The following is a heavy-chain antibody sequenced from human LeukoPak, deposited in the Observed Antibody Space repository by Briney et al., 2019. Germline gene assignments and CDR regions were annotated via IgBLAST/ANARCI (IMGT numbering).Heavy chain of an antibody. CDR3: ARVGGLDY. D-gene: IGHD1-26*01. V-gene: IGHV3-48*02. CDR1: GFTFSSYS. Sequence: PGGSLRLSCAASGFTFSSYSMNWVRQAPRKELEWVSYISSSSSTIYYADSVKGRFTISRDNAQNSVYLQMNSLRDEDTAVYYCARVGGLDYWGQGTLVTVSS. J-gene: IGHJ4*02. CDR2: ISSSSSTI.